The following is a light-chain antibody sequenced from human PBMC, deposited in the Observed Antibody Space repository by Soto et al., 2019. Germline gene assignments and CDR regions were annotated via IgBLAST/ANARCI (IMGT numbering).Light chain of an antibody. V-gene: IGKV3-20*01. J-gene: IGKJ5*01. CDR2: GAS. Sequence: EIVMTQSPATLSVSPGERATLSCRASQSVGSDLAWYQQKPGQAPRLVIYGASSRATGIPDRFSGSGSGTDFTLTISRLEPEDFAVFYCQQYGNSEIIFGQGTRLEIK. CDR1: QSVGSD. CDR3: QQYGNSEII.